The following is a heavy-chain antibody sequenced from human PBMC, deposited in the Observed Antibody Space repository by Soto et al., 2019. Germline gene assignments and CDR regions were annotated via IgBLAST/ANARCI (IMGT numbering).Heavy chain of an antibody. D-gene: IGHD6-19*01. CDR1: GGSISSYY. CDR3: ARNSDSSGWGYYYYYMDV. V-gene: IGHV4-59*01. Sequence: QVQLQESGPGLVKPSETLSLTCTVSGGSISSYYWSWIRQPPGKGLEWIGYIYYSGSTNYNPSLKSRVTISVDPAKDQFSLKLSSVTAADTAVYYCARNSDSSGWGYYYYYMDVWGKGTTVTVSS. CDR2: IYYSGST. J-gene: IGHJ6*03.